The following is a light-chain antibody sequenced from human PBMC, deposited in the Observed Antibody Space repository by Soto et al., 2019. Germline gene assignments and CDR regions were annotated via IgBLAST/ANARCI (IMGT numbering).Light chain of an antibody. J-gene: IGKJ1*01. CDR3: QQYNTYSWP. V-gene: IGKV1-5*03. CDR2: EAS. Sequence: DVQMTQSPFTVSASVGDTVTIACRASQSIQTGLAWFQQKPGKAPRLLISEASTLESGVPSRFSGVGSGTDFPLSIASLQPDDFATYYCQQYNTYSWPFGQGTKVEIK. CDR1: QSIQTG.